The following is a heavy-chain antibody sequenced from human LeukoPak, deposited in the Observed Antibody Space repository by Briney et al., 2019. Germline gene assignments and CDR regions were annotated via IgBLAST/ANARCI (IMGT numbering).Heavy chain of an antibody. Sequence: SETLSLTCTVSGGSISSYYWSWIRQPAGKGLEWIGRIYTSGSTNYNPSIKSRVTISVDTSESQFSLKLTSVTAADTAVYYCARLGIGVVPSAMLGDYYFDYWGQGTLVTVSS. V-gene: IGHV4-4*07. J-gene: IGHJ4*02. CDR2: IYTSGST. CDR3: ARLGIGVVPSAMLGDYYFDY. CDR1: GGSISSYY. D-gene: IGHD2-2*01.